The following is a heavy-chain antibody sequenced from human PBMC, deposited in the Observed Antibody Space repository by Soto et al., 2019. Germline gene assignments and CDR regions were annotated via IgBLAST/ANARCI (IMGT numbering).Heavy chain of an antibody. J-gene: IGHJ5*02. CDR2: ISYDGSNK. V-gene: IGHV3-30-3*01. Sequence: GGSLRLSCAASGFTFSSYAMHWVRQAPGKGLEWVAVISYDGSNKYYADSVKGRFTIPRDNSKNTLYPQMNSLRAEDTAVYYCARALRNWFDPWGQGTLVTVSS. D-gene: IGHD4-17*01. CDR3: ARALRNWFDP. CDR1: GFTFSSYA.